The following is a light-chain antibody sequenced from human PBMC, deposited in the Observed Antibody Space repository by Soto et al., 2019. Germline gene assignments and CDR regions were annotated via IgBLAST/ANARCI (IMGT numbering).Light chain of an antibody. CDR2: AAS. Sequence: IQLTQSPSSLSASVGDRVTITCRASQGISNHLGWYQQKPGKAPELLIYAASTLQTGVPSRFSGGGSGTDFTLTITSLQPEDFATYYCQQFNVCPSTFGGGPKVEIK. J-gene: IGKJ4*01. CDR3: QQFNVCPST. CDR1: QGISNH. V-gene: IGKV1-9*01.